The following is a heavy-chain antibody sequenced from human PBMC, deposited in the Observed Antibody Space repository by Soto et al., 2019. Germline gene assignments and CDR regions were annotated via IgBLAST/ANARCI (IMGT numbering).Heavy chain of an antibody. D-gene: IGHD6-13*01. CDR2: ISGSGGST. V-gene: IGHV3-23*01. CDR3: ARGRGAAADYFDF. J-gene: IGHJ4*02. CDR1: GFTFSSYA. Sequence: GGSLRLSCAASGFTFSSYAMSWVRQAPGKGLEWVSAISGSGGSTYYADSVKGRFTISRDNAKNSLFLQMNSLRAEDTAVYYCARGRGAAADYFDFWGQGTRVTVSS.